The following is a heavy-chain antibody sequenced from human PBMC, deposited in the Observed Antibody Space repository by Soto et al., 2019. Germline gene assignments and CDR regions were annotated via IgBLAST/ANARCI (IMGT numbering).Heavy chain of an antibody. CDR1: GYTFTGYY. J-gene: IGHJ6*04. D-gene: IGHD3-22*01. V-gene: IGHV1-2*04. CDR2: INPNSGGT. Sequence: ASVKVSCKASGYTFTGYYMHWVRQAPGQGLEWMGWINPNSGGTNYAQKFQGWVTMTRDTSISTAYMELSRLRSDDTAVYYCARQLSDYYDSSGYPGRMDVWGKGTRVTVSS. CDR3: ARQLSDYYDSSGYPGRMDV.